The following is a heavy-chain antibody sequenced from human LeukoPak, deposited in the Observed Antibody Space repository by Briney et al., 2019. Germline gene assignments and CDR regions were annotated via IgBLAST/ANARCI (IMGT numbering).Heavy chain of an antibody. CDR3: ARIGGTYYDSSGYYFRS. CDR2: ISAYNGNT. Sequence: ASVKVSCKASGGTFSSYGISWVRQAPGQGLEWMGWISAYNGNTNYAQKLQGRVTMTTDTSTSTAYMELRSLRSDDTAVYYCARIGGTYYDSSGYYFRSWGQGTLVTVSS. D-gene: IGHD3-22*01. V-gene: IGHV1-18*01. CDR1: GGTFSSYG. J-gene: IGHJ5*02.